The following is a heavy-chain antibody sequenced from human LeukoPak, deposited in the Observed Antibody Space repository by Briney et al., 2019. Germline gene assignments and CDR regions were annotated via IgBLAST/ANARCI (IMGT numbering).Heavy chain of an antibody. CDR2: IRYDGSNK. J-gene: IGHJ6*03. Sequence: GGSLRLSCAASGFTFSSYGMHWVRQAPGKGLEWAAFIRYDGSNKYYADSVKGRFTISRDNSKNTLYLQMNSLRAEDAAVYYCAKTKPVPAAGYYYYYMDVWGKGTTVTVSS. CDR1: GFTFSSYG. D-gene: IGHD2-2*01. CDR3: AKTKPVPAAGYYYYYMDV. V-gene: IGHV3-30*02.